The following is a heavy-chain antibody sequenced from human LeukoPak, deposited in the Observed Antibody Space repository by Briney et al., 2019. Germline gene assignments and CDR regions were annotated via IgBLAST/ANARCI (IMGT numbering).Heavy chain of an antibody. J-gene: IGHJ3*02. V-gene: IGHV3-21*01. D-gene: IGHD1-26*01. CDR3: ARDEWGDAIDI. CDR1: GFTFSSYS. Sequence: GGSLRLSCAASGFTFSSYSMNWVRQAPGKGLEWISSISSSSSYIHSADSVRGRFTISRDNAKNSLFLQMNSLRAEDTAVYYCARDEWGDAIDIWRQGTMVTVFS. CDR2: ISSSSSYI.